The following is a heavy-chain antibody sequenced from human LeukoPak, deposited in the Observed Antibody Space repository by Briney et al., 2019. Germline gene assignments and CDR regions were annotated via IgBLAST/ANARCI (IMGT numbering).Heavy chain of an antibody. D-gene: IGHD6-19*01. V-gene: IGHV4-59*08. J-gene: IGHJ3*02. CDR3: ARRKNSAWSTDAFDI. Sequence: PSETLSLTCTVSGGSINSYYWSWLRQPPGKGLEWVGYIYYSGSTSYNPSLKSRVTISVDTSKIQFSLKLNSVTAADTAVYYCARRKNSAWSTDAFDIWGQGTMVTVSS. CDR2: IYYSGST. CDR1: GGSINSYY.